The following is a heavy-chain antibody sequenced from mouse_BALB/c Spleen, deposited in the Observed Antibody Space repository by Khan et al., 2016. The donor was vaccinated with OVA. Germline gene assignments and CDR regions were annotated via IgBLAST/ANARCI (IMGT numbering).Heavy chain of an antibody. CDR2: IWGDGST. D-gene: IGHD1-1*01. J-gene: IGHJ4*01. Sequence: QVQLKQSGPGLVAPSQSLSITCTVSGFSLSSNGVSWVRQPPGKGLEWLGVIWGDGSTNYHSTLKSRLIISKDNSKSQVFLKLNSLQTDDTATYYCAKFTPDYDSMDYWGQGTSVTVSS. CDR3: AKFTPDYDSMDY. CDR1: GFSLSSNG. V-gene: IGHV2-3*01.